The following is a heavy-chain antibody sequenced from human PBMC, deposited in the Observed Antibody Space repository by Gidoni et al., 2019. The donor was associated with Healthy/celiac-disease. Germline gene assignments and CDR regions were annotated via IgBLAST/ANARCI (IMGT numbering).Heavy chain of an antibody. CDR3: ARIEGGVVDI. D-gene: IGHD1-26*01. V-gene: IGHV2-26*01. CDR1: GFSLSNARMG. CDR2: IFSNDEK. Sequence: QVTLMESGHVQVKPTETLTLTCTVPGFSLSNARMGVSWNRQPPGKALEWLAHIFSNDEKSYSTSLKSRLTISQATSKSQVVLPMTNLDPVDTATYYCARIEGGVVDIWGQGTMVTVSS. J-gene: IGHJ3*02.